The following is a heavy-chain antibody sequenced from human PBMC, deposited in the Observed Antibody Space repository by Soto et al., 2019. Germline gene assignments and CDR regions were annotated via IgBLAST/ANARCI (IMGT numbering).Heavy chain of an antibody. CDR1: GFTYSTYT. J-gene: IGHJ4*02. Sequence: GGSLRLSCAASGFTYSTYTRHWVRQAPGKGPEWVAVISYDGNNKFYADSVKGRFTISRDSTKQTLYLQMNSLRAEDTAVYYCARDRIAVSGTLFVYWGQGTLVTVSS. D-gene: IGHD6-19*01. CDR2: ISYDGNNK. CDR3: ARDRIAVSGTLFVY. V-gene: IGHV3-30*14.